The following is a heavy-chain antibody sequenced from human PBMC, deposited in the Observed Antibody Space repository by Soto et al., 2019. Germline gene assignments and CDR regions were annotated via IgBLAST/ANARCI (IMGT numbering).Heavy chain of an antibody. V-gene: IGHV5-51*01. CDR2: IYPGDSDT. CDR1: GYSFTSYW. Sequence: LGESLKISCKGSGYSFTSYWIGWVRQMPGKGLEWMGIIYPGDSDTRYSPSFQGQVTISADKSISTAYLQWSSLKASDTAMYYCARSEWLRNYYYGMDVWGQGTTVTVSS. D-gene: IGHD5-12*01. J-gene: IGHJ6*02. CDR3: ARSEWLRNYYYGMDV.